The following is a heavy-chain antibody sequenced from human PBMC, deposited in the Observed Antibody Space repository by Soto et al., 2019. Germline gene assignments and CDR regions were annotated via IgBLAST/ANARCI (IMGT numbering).Heavy chain of an antibody. V-gene: IGHV1-69*13. D-gene: IGHD3-22*01. J-gene: IGHJ6*02. Sequence: GVSVKVSCKASGGTFSSYAISWVRQAPGQGLEWMGGIIPIFGTANYAQKFQGRVTITADESTSTAYMELSSLRSEDTAVYYCASKLRRYYYDSSGYYSDYYYGMDVWGQGTTVTVSS. CDR1: GGTFSSYA. CDR3: ASKLRRYYYDSSGYYSDYYYGMDV. CDR2: IIPIFGTA.